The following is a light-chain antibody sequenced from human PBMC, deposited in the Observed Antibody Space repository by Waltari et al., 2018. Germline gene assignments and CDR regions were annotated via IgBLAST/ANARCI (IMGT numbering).Light chain of an antibody. Sequence: DLQMTQSPASLSASVGDRVTITCRASQDISNYLAWYQQKPGKVPKLLISAASSLQSGVPSRFSGSGSETDFTLTISSLQPDDVATYYCQKYNSDPLTFGGGTKVELK. CDR1: QDISNY. J-gene: IGKJ4*01. CDR3: QKYNSDPLT. CDR2: AAS. V-gene: IGKV1-27*01.